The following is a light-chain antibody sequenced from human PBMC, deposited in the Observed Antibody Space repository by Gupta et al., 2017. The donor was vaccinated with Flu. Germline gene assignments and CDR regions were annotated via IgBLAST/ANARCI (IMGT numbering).Light chain of an antibody. J-gene: IGKJ4*01. CDR1: QSVSSN. V-gene: IGKV3-15*01. CDR3: QQSNNWPPIT. Sequence: IVMTQSPATLSVSPGERATLSCRASQSVSSNLAWYQQKPGQAPRLLIYGASTRATGIPATFSGSGCGTDFTLTISSRQSEDFAVYYCQQSNNWPPITFGGGTKVEIK. CDR2: GAS.